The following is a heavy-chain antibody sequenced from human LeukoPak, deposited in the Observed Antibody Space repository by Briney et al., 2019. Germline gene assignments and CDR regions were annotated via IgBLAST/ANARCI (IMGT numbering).Heavy chain of an antibody. CDR3: ARAAYDSSGYLTL. V-gene: IGHV3-33*01. CDR1: GFTFSSYG. D-gene: IGHD3-22*01. CDR2: IWYDGTNK. Sequence: QPGGSLRLSCAASGFTFSSYGMHWVRQAPGKGLEWVAVIWYDGTNKYYADSVKGRFTISRDNSKNTLYLQMNSLRAEDTAVYYCARAAYDSSGYLTLWGQGTLVTVSS. J-gene: IGHJ4*02.